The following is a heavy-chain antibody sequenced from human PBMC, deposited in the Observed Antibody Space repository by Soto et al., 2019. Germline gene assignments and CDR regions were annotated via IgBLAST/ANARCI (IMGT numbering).Heavy chain of an antibody. J-gene: IGHJ4*02. CDR3: ASPMVAGLRRYYFDH. Sequence: SVKVLCRASGGTFSSYAISWLRHAPGQGLEWMGGIIPIFGTANYAQKFQGRVTITPDESTSTAYMELSSLRSEDTAVYYCASPMVAGLRRYYFDHWGKGSLVTVA. CDR1: GGTFSSYA. V-gene: IGHV1-69*13. D-gene: IGHD5-12*01. CDR2: IIPIFGTA.